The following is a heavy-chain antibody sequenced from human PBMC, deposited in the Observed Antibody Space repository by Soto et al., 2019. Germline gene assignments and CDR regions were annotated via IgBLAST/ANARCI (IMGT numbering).Heavy chain of an antibody. V-gene: IGHV4-39*01. CDR1: GGSISSSSYY. CDR2: SYYSGST. D-gene: IGHD3-3*01. Sequence: PSETLSLTCTVSGGSISSSSYYWGWIRQPPGKGLEWIGSSYYSGSTYYNPSLKSRVTISVDTSKNQFSLKLSSVTAADTAVYYCARAGGFWSGSLGFWFDPWGQGTLVTVSS. CDR3: ARAGGFWSGSLGFWFDP. J-gene: IGHJ5*02.